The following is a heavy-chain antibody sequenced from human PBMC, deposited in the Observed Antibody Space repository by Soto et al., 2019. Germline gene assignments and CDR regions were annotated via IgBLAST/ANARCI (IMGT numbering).Heavy chain of an antibody. Sequence: QVQLQESGPGLVKPSQTLSLTCTVSGGSISSGGYYWSWIRQHPGKGLEWIGYIYYSGSTYYNPSLKDRVTLSVDTSKNQFSLKLSSVTAAATAVYYCARDGRRYCGGDCDHDYWGQGTLVTVSS. D-gene: IGHD2-21*02. CDR2: IYYSGST. CDR1: GGSISSGGYY. CDR3: ARDGRRYCGGDCDHDY. V-gene: IGHV4-31*03. J-gene: IGHJ4*02.